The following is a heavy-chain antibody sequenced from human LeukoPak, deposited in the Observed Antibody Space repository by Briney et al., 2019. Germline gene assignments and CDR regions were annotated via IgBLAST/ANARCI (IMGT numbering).Heavy chain of an antibody. J-gene: IGHJ6*02. V-gene: IGHV4-34*01. CDR2: INHSGST. CDR3: ARERAMYYDFWSGYDNPYYYYGMDV. CDR1: GGSFSGYY. Sequence: PSETLSLTCAVYGGSFSGYYWSWIRQPPGKGLEWIGEINHSGSTNYNPSLKSRVTISVDTSKNQFSLKLSSVTAADTAVYYCARERAMYYDFWSGYDNPYYYYGMDVWGQGTTVTVSS. D-gene: IGHD3-3*01.